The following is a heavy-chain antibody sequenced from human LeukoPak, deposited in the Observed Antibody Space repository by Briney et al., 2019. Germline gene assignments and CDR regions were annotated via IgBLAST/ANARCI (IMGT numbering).Heavy chain of an antibody. CDR3: ARSGSGYFTTYDY. CDR2: INPNSGGT. D-gene: IGHD3-3*01. J-gene: IGHJ4*02. Sequence: ASVKVPCKASGYTFTGYYMHWVRQAPGQGLEWMGWINPNSGGTNYAQKFQGRVTMTRDTSISTAYMELSRLRSDDTAVYYCARSGSGYFTTYDYWGQGTLVTVSS. V-gene: IGHV1-2*02. CDR1: GYTFTGYY.